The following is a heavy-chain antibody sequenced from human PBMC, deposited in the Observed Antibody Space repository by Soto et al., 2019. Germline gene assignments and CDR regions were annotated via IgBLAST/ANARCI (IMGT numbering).Heavy chain of an antibody. CDR1: GFSFSSYS. Sequence: PGGSLRLSCAASGFSFSSYSMNWVRQAPGKGLEWVSYISKSGTTIFYADSVQGRFTISRDNAEKSLFLQMDSLRDDDTAVYYCTRDAIGDAINWFDPWGQGTLVTVSS. J-gene: IGHJ5*02. D-gene: IGHD3-10*01. CDR2: ISKSGTTI. V-gene: IGHV3-48*02. CDR3: TRDAIGDAINWFDP.